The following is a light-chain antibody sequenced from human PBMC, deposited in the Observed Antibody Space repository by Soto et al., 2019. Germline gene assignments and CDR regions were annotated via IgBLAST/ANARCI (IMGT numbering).Light chain of an antibody. CDR3: QQRYAWPPIT. CDR2: DAS. V-gene: IGKV3-11*01. CDR1: RSVSSY. Sequence: EIVLTQSPATLSLSPGERATLSCRASRSVSSYLAWYQQKPGQAPRLLIYDASNRAAGIPARFSGSESETDFTLTISILQPEDFAVYYCQQRYAWPPITFGQGTRLEIK. J-gene: IGKJ5*01.